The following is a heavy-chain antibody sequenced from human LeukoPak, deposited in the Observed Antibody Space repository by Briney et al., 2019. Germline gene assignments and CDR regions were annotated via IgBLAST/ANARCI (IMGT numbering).Heavy chain of an antibody. CDR1: GYSFTSYW. Sequence: GESLKISCKASGYSFTSYWIGWVRQMPGKGLEWMGITDPSDSETRYTPSFQGQVTISADKSLTTADLQWNSLKASDTAMYYCARQTAMGRSGDYWGQGTLVTVSS. CDR2: TDPSDSET. J-gene: IGHJ4*02. D-gene: IGHD5-18*01. V-gene: IGHV5-51*01. CDR3: ARQTAMGRSGDY.